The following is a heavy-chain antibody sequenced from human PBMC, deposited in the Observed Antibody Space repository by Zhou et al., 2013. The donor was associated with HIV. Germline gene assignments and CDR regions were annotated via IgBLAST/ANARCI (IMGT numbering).Heavy chain of an antibody. D-gene: IGHD6-13*01. CDR2: IIPVIGAA. J-gene: IGHJ6*03. CDR3: ARGQQLGPSYYYYYYMDV. CDR1: GDPFSRYG. V-gene: IGHV1-69*04. Sequence: QVQLLQSGAEVKKPGSSVKVPCKAAGDPFSRYGINWVRQAPGQGLEWVGRIIPVIGAAQHAQKFQGRVTITSDKSTTTAYLELSSLRSEDTAVYYCARGQQLGPSYYYYYYMDVWGKGTTVTVSS.